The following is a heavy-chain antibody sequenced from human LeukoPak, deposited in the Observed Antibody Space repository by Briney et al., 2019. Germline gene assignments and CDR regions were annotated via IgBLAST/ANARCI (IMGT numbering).Heavy chain of an antibody. CDR3: ARAAEPSGAFDI. CDR1: GGSFSGYY. J-gene: IGHJ3*02. V-gene: IGHV4-34*01. D-gene: IGHD6-25*01. Sequence: SETLSLTCAVYGGSFSGYYWSWIRQPPGKGLEWNGEINHSGSTNYNPSLKGRVTISVDTSKNQFSLKLSSVTAADTAVYYCARAAEPSGAFDIWGQGTMVTVSS. CDR2: INHSGST.